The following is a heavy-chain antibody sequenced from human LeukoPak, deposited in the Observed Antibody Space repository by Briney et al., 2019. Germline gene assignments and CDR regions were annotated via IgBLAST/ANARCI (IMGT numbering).Heavy chain of an antibody. CDR3: ARDQWLGIDS. J-gene: IGHJ4*02. CDR1: GGSISSYY. Sequence: SETLSLTCTVSGGSISSYYWSWIRQPPGKGLEWIGYIYYSGSTNYNPSLKSRVTISVDTSKNQFSLKLSSVTAADTAVYYCARDQWLGIDSWGQGTLVTVSS. CDR2: IYYSGST. D-gene: IGHD6-19*01. V-gene: IGHV4-59*01.